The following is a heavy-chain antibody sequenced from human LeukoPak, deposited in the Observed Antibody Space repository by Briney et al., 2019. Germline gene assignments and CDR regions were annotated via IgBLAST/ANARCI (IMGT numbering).Heavy chain of an antibody. Sequence: SETLSLTCTVSGGSISSYYWSWIRQPPGKGLEWIGSIYYSGSTYYNPSLKSRVTISVDTSKNQFSLKLSSVTAADTAVYYCARPYRDSSGWYDAFDIWGQGAMVTVSS. CDR3: ARPYRDSSGWYDAFDI. CDR2: IYYSGST. V-gene: IGHV4-39*01. D-gene: IGHD6-19*01. J-gene: IGHJ3*02. CDR1: GGSISSYY.